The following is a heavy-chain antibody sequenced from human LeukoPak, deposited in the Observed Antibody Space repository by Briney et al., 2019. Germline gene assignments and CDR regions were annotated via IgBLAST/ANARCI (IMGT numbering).Heavy chain of an antibody. V-gene: IGHV4-39*07. D-gene: IGHD2-2*01. CDR3: AGDADTINWFFF. CDR1: GGSISTYY. CDR2: IYHSGST. Sequence: SETLSLTCAVSGGSISTYYWGWIRQPPGKGLEWIGSIYHSGSTYYNPSLKSRVTISVDTSKSQFSLKLTSVTAADTAVYYCAGDADTINWFFFWGQGTLVTVSS. J-gene: IGHJ5*01.